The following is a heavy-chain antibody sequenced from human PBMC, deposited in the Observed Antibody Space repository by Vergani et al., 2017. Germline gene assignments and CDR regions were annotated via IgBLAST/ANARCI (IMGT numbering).Heavy chain of an antibody. CDR3: ARAFYYYDSSGYYHYFDY. CDR2: IYTSGST. J-gene: IGHJ4*02. CDR1: GGSISSGSYY. V-gene: IGHV4-61*02. Sequence: QVQLQESGPGLVKPSQTLSLTCTVSGGSISSGSYYWSWIRQPAGKGLEWIGRIYTSGSTNYNPSLNSRVTISVDTSKNQFSLKLSSVTAADTAVYYCARAFYYYDSSGYYHYFDYWGQGTLVTVSS. D-gene: IGHD3-22*01.